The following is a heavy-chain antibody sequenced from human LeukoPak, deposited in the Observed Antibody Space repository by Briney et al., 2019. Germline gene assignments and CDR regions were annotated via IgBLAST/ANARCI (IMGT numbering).Heavy chain of an antibody. CDR3: ATVFTYYYDSSGSPGAH. CDR1: GYTFTSYG. D-gene: IGHD3-22*01. Sequence: GASVRVSCKASGYTFTSYGISWVRQAPGQGLEWMGGFDPEDGETIYAQKFQGRVTMTEDTSTDTAYMELSSLRSEDTAVYYCATVFTYYYDSSGSPGAHWGQGTLVTVSS. V-gene: IGHV1-24*01. J-gene: IGHJ4*02. CDR2: FDPEDGET.